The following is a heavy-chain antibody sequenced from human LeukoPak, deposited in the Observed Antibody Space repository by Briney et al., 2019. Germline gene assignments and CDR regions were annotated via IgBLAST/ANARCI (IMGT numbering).Heavy chain of an antibody. CDR1: GLPFRNYG. J-gene: IGHJ4*02. D-gene: IGHD1-26*01. V-gene: IGHV3-33*01. CDR3: ATDRNSGKYYDY. CDR2: IWYDGSNQ. Sequence: GGSLELSFAASGLPFRNYGMHWVRPAPGKGLEGVAVIWYDGSNQYYLDSVKGRFTVSRDNAKNTLYLQMNSLRAEDTAVYYCATDRNSGKYYDYWGQGTLVTVSS.